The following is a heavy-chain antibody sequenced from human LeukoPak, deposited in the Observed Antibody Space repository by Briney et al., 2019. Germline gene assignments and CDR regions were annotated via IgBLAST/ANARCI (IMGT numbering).Heavy chain of an antibody. Sequence: TGGSLRLSCAASGFTFSSYAMSWVRQAPGKGLEWVSAISGSGGSTYYADSVKGRFTISRDNSKNTLYLQMNSLRAEDTAVYYCAKDGKKDIVVAYSPVYYYYGMDVWGQGTTVTVSS. CDR1: GFTFSSYA. V-gene: IGHV3-23*01. J-gene: IGHJ6*02. CDR3: AKDGKKDIVVAYSPVYYYYGMDV. D-gene: IGHD2-15*01. CDR2: ISGSGGST.